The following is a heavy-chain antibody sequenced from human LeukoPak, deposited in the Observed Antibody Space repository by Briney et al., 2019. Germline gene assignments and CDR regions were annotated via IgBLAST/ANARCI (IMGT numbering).Heavy chain of an antibody. CDR1: GFTFSSYG. J-gene: IGHJ4*02. CDR3: ARDRSVAGIFDY. V-gene: IGHV3-48*04. D-gene: IGHD6-19*01. CDR2: ISSSGSTI. Sequence: GGSLRLSCAASGFTFSSYGMHWVRQAPGKGLEWVSYISSSGSTIYYADSVKGRFTISRDNAKNSLYLQMNSLRAEDTAVYYCARDRSVAGIFDYWSQGTLVTVSS.